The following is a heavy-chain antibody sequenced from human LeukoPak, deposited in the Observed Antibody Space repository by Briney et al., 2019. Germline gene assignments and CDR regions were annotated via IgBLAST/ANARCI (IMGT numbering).Heavy chain of an antibody. V-gene: IGHV4-59*01. Sequence: PSETLSLTCTVSGGSISSYYWSWIRQPPGKGLEWIGYIYYSGSTNYNPSLKSRVTISVDTSKNQFSLKLSSVTAADTAVYYCARVSAYWYFDLWGRGTLVTVSA. CDR1: GGSISSYY. J-gene: IGHJ2*01. CDR2: IYYSGST. CDR3: ARVSAYWYFDL.